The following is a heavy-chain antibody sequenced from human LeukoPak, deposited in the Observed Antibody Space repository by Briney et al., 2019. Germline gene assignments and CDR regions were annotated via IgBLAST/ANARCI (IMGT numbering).Heavy chain of an antibody. D-gene: IGHD2-15*01. J-gene: IGHJ3*02. Sequence: GGSLRLSCVASGFSFSSYSIHWVRRVPGKGLEWVAVMSVNGVNKYYADSVRGRFTVSRDVSKNTQFLQMNSLRFEDTAVYFCVRESCSGGSCTYDPFDIWGHGTMVTVST. CDR3: VRESCSGGSCTYDPFDI. CDR1: GFSFSSYS. CDR2: MSVNGVNK. V-gene: IGHV3-30-3*01.